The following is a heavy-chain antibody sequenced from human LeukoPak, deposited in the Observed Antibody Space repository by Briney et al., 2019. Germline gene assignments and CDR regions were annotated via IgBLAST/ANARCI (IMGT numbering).Heavy chain of an antibody. V-gene: IGHV3-7*01. CDR2: IKQNGSEK. CDR1: GFTFSGYW. J-gene: IGHJ4*02. Sequence: PGGSLRLSCAASGFTFSGYWMSWVRQSPRKGLEWVTSIKQNGSEKYYVDSVKGRFTISRDNAENSLYLQMNSLRAEDTAVYYCARDWNYGWDYWGQGSLVTVSS. D-gene: IGHD3-10*01. CDR3: ARDWNYGWDY.